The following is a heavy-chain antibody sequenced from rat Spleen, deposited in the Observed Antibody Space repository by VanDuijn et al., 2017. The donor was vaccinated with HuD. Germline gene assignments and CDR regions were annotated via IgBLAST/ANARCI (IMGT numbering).Heavy chain of an antibody. CDR1: GFTFSSYW. Sequence: EVQLVESGGGLVQPGRSLKLSCVASGFTFSSYWMYWVRQAPGKGLEWVSSISNDGVNTYYPDSVKGRFTISRDNAESTLYLQMNSLRSEDTATYYCARHGYTTDYYYGYVMDAWGQGASVTVSS. V-gene: IGHV5-58*01. CDR3: ARHGYTTDYYYGYVMDA. D-gene: IGHD1-6*01. J-gene: IGHJ4*01. CDR2: ISNDGVNT.